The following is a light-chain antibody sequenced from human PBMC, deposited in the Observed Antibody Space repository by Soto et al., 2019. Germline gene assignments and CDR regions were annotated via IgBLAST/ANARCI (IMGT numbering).Light chain of an antibody. CDR3: QQYLTSPRT. J-gene: IGKJ1*01. CDR1: QSISSSF. CDR2: GAS. Sequence: EVVLTQSSGTLSLSPGDRATLSCRASQSISSSFLAWYQQKPGQAPRLLISGASSRATGIPDRFSGSGSGTDFTLTVSRLEPEDFAVYYCQQYLTSPRTFGQGTKVDSK. V-gene: IGKV3-20*01.